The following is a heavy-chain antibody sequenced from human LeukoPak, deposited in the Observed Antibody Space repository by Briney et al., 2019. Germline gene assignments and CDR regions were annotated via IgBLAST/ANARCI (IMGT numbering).Heavy chain of an antibody. V-gene: IGHV4-4*07. J-gene: IGHJ4*02. CDR3: AGGKEVDSFATSFDY. D-gene: IGHD3-16*01. Sequence: SETLSLTCTVSGGSISSYYWSWIRQPAGKGLEWIGRIYTSGSTNCNPSLKSRVTMSVDTSKNQFSLKLSSVTAADTAVYYCAGGKEVDSFATSFDYWGQGTLVTVSS. CDR1: GGSISSYY. CDR2: IYTSGST.